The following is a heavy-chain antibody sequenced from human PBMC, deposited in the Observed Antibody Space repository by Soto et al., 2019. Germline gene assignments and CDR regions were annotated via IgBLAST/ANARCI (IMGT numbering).Heavy chain of an antibody. J-gene: IGHJ4*02. D-gene: IGHD3-10*01. Sequence: PSETLSLTCTVSGGSISGSSYYWAWLRQSPGKGLEWIGYIYYSGSTNYNPSLKSRVTISVDTSKNQFSLKLSSVTAADTAVYYCTTDLRRPRAFAYWGQGTLVTVSS. CDR3: TTDLRRPRAFAY. V-gene: IGHV4-61*01. CDR2: IYYSGST. CDR1: GGSISGSSYY.